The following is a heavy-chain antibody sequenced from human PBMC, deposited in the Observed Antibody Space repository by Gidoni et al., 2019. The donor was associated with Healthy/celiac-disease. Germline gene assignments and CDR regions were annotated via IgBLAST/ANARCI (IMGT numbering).Heavy chain of an antibody. CDR1: GFTFSSYG. V-gene: IGHV3-33*01. D-gene: IGHD1-20*01. CDR3: ARDLTGNAFDI. J-gene: IGHJ3*02. CDR2: IWYDGSNK. Sequence: QVQLVEYGGGGVQPGRSLRLSWAAPGFTFSSYGMHWVRQAPGNGLEWVAVIWYDGSNKYYAASVKGRFTISRDNSKNTLYLQMNSLRAEDTAVYYCARDLTGNAFDIWGQGTMVTVSS.